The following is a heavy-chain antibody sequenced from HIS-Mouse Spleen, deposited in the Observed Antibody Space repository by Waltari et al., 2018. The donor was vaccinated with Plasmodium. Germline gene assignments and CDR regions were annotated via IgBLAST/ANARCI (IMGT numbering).Heavy chain of an antibody. CDR2: IYSGGST. D-gene: IGHD6-6*01. J-gene: IGHJ3*02. Sequence: EVQMVESGGGLIQPGGSLRLSCAASGFTVSSHYIRWVRQAPGKGLGWVSVIYSGGSTYYADSVKGRFTISRDNSKNTLYLQMNSLRAEDTAVYYCARGMKSSSSAFDIWGQGTMVTVSS. V-gene: IGHV3-53*01. CDR3: ARGMKSSSSAFDI. CDR1: GFTVSSHY.